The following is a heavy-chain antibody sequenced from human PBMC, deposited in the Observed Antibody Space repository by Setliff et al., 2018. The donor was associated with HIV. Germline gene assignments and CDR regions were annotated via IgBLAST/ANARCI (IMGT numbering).Heavy chain of an antibody. D-gene: IGHD6-13*01. V-gene: IGHV4-38-2*01. CDR1: GYSISSGYY. J-gene: IGHJ5*02. CDR3: ARIGSGWSVGWFDP. CDR2: IYHSGTT. Sequence: SETLSLTCAVSGYSISSGYYWGWIRQPPGKGLEWVGSIYHSGTTYYNPSLKSRVTISVDTSKNQFSLKLSSVTAADTAVYYCARIGSGWSVGWFDPWGQGTLVTVS.